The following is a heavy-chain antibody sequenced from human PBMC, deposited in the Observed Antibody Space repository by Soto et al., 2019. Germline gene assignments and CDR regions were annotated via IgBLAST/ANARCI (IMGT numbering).Heavy chain of an antibody. CDR1: GFTFSSYA. J-gene: IGHJ4*02. V-gene: IGHV3-30-3*01. D-gene: IGHD2-2*01. CDR3: ARDLFKYQLLSNFDY. CDR2: ISYDGSNK. Sequence: VQLVESGGGVVQPGRSLRLSCAASGFTFSSYAMHWVRQAPGKGLEWVAVISYDGSNKYYADSVKGRFTISRDNSKNTLYLQMNSLRAEDTAVYYCARDLFKYQLLSNFDYWGQGTLVTVSS.